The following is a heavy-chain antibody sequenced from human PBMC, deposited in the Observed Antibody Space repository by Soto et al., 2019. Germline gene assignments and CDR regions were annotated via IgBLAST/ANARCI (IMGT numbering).Heavy chain of an antibody. J-gene: IGHJ6*02. D-gene: IGHD6-19*01. V-gene: IGHV1-69*01. CDR3: ASGRIVVVGSRAYYGMDV. Sequence: QVQLVQSGAEVKKPGSSVRVSCKASGGTPSNSAFSWVRQAPGQGLEWMGGIIPVFGIVKYAQNLEGRVTSTADESTNTAYMELSRLRYQDRVVYYCASGRIVVVGSRAYYGMDVWGQGTTVTVSS. CDR2: IIPVFGIV. CDR1: GGTPSNSA.